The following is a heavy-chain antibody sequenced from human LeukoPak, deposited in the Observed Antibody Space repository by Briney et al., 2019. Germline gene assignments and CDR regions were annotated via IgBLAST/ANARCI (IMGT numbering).Heavy chain of an antibody. CDR3: AKGRFVVVTATADY. J-gene: IGHJ4*02. Sequence: GGSLRLSCAASEFTFSSYPMHWVRQAPGKGLEWVAIISYDGSNKYYADSVKGRFTISRDNSKNTLYLQMNSLRAEDTAVYYCAKGRFVVVTATADYWGQGTLVTVSS. CDR2: ISYDGSNK. CDR1: EFTFSSYP. V-gene: IGHV3-30*04. D-gene: IGHD2-21*02.